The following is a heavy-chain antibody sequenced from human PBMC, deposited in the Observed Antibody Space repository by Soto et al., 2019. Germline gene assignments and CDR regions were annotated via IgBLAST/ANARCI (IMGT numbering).Heavy chain of an antibody. V-gene: IGHV2-5*01. CDR2: IYWSDEK. D-gene: IGHD4-4*01. CDR1: GFSLNTSGVG. Sequence: QITLKESGPALVKPTQTLTLTCTISGFSLNTSGVGVGWIRQPPGKALEWLALIYWSDEKRYSPSLKTRLTITKDTSKNQVVLTMTNMDPVDTATYYCARRPPYTNYLEYWGQGTLVTVSS. J-gene: IGHJ4*02. CDR3: ARRPPYTNYLEY.